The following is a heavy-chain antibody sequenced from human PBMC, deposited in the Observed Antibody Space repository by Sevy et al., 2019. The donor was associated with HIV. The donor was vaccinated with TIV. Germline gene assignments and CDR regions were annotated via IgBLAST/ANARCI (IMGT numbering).Heavy chain of an antibody. CDR1: GFTVSSNY. J-gene: IGHJ4*02. CDR3: ARTCSSTSCYNTGDY. Sequence: GGSLRLSCAASGFTVSSNYMSWVRQAPGKGLEWVSVIYSGGSTYYVDSVKGRFTISRDNSKNKLYLQMNSLRAEDTAVYYCARTCSSTSCYNTGDYWGQGTLVTVSS. D-gene: IGHD2-2*02. CDR2: IYSGGST. V-gene: IGHV3-66*01.